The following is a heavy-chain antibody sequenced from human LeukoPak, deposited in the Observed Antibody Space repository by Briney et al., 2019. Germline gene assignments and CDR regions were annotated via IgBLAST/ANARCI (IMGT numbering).Heavy chain of an antibody. CDR1: GFTFSSYW. Sequence: PGGSLRLSCAASGFTFSSYWMHWVRQAPGKGLVWVSRINSDGSSTSYADSVKGRFTISRDNAKNTLYLQMNSLRAEDTAVYYCATQPADTAMAFIDYWGQGTLVTVSS. D-gene: IGHD5-18*01. V-gene: IGHV3-74*01. CDR2: INSDGSST. CDR3: ATQPADTAMAFIDY. J-gene: IGHJ4*02.